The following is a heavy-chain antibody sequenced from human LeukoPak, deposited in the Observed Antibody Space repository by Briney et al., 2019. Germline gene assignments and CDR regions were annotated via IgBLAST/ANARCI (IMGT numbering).Heavy chain of an antibody. CDR2: IRSKAYGRTT. V-gene: IGHV3-49*04. Sequence: PGGSLRLSCAASGFTFGDYAMSWVRQAPGKGLEWVGFIRSKAYGRTTEYAASVKGRFTISRDDSKSIAYLQMNSLKTEDTAVYYCTRNRAAAADYYFDYWGQGTLVTVSS. D-gene: IGHD6-13*01. CDR1: GFTFGDYA. J-gene: IGHJ4*02. CDR3: TRNRAAAADYYFDY.